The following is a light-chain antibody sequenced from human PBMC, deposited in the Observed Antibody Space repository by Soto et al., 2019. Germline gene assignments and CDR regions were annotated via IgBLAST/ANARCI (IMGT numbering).Light chain of an antibody. Sequence: DIQMTQSPSTLSATAGDRVTITCRASQSISSWLAWYQHKPGKAPKLLIYDASNLDSGVPSGFSGSGSGTEFSLTISNLQPDDCATYYCQQYENYWTFGQGTKVDIK. J-gene: IGKJ1*01. CDR3: QQYENYWT. CDR1: QSISSW. V-gene: IGKV1-5*01. CDR2: DAS.